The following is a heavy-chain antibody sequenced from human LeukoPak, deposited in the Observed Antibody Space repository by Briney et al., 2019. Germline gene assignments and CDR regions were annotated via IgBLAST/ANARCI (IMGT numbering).Heavy chain of an antibody. D-gene: IGHD3-10*01. CDR3: AKSRGSGSNMAREVNFDY. V-gene: IGHV4-38-2*02. CDR1: GYSISSSHY. J-gene: IGHJ4*02. Sequence: SETLSLTCTVSGYSISSSHYWAWIRQPPGKGLEWIGSIYHSGSTYYNPSLKSRVTISVDTSKNQFSLKLSSVTAADTAVYYCAKSRGSGSNMAREVNFDYWGQGTLVTVSS. CDR2: IYHSGST.